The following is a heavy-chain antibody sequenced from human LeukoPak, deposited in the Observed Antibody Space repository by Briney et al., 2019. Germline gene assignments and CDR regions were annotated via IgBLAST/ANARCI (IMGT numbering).Heavy chain of an antibody. CDR3: ARGRNGYCSSTSCHDNYFDY. D-gene: IGHD2-2*01. J-gene: IGHJ4*02. Sequence: SETLSLTCAVYGGSFSGYYWSWIRQPPGKGLEWIGEINHSGSTNYNPSLKSRVTISVDTSKNQFSLKLSSVTAADTAVYYCARGRNGYCSSTSCHDNYFDYWGQGTLVTVCS. CDR1: GGSFSGYY. V-gene: IGHV4-34*01. CDR2: INHSGST.